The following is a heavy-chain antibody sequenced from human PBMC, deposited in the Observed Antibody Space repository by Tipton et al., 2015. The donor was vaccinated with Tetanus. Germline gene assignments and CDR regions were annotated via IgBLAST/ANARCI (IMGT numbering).Heavy chain of an antibody. CDR3: ARDSYVTGTTSHFDF. CDR1: GYTLTNYG. Sequence: QSGPEVKEPGASVKVSCKAFGYTLTNYGIHWVRQAPGQGLEWLGWINPDSGGTKYTQNFQGRVTMTRDTPTTTVYLELTSLKSDDTAVYYCARDSYVTGTTSHFDFWGQGSLVNVSS. D-gene: IGHD1-7*01. V-gene: IGHV1-2*02. CDR2: INPDSGGT. J-gene: IGHJ4*02.